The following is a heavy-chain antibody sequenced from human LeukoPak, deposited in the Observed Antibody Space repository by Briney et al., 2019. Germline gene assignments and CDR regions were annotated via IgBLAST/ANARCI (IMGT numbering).Heavy chain of an antibody. CDR2: ISGSGGST. J-gene: IGHJ4*02. CDR3: AKSGYCSSTSCRPFDY. CDR1: GFTFSSYA. V-gene: IGHV3-23*01. D-gene: IGHD2-2*03. Sequence: GGSLRLSCAASGFTFSSYAMSWVRQAPGKGLEWVSAISGSGGSTYYADSVKGRFTSSRDNSKNTLYLQMNSLRAEDTAVYYCAKSGYCSSTSCRPFDYWGQGTLVTVSS.